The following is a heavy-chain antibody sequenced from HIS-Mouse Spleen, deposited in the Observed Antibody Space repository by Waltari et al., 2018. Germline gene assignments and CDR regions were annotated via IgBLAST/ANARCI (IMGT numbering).Heavy chain of an antibody. J-gene: IGHJ2*01. CDR3: AREIPYSSSWYDWYFDL. D-gene: IGHD6-13*01. CDR1: GGSISSSSYY. CDR2: IYYSVST. V-gene: IGHV4-39*07. Sequence: QLQLQESGPGLVKPSETLSLTCTVSGGSISSSSYYWGWIRQPPGKGLGWIGSIYYSVSTYYNPSLKSRVTISVDTSKNQFSLKLSSVTAADTAVYYCAREIPYSSSWYDWYFDLWGRGTLVTVSS.